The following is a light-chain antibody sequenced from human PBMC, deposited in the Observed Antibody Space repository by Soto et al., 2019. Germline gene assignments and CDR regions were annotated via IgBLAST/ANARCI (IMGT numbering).Light chain of an antibody. CDR2: DVN. CDR3: SSYTPSSSVI. V-gene: IGLV2-14*01. J-gene: IGLJ2*01. Sequence: QSALTQPASVAGSPGQSIAISCSGTSSDLGTYDYVSWYQQHPGKAPKLMLFDVNHRPSGVSDRFFGYKSGNTASLTISGLQAEDEADYYCSSYTPSSSVIFGRGTKVTVL. CDR1: SSDLGTYDY.